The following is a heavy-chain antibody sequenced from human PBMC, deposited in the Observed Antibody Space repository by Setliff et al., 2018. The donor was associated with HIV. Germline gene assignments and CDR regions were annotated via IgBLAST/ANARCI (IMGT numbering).Heavy chain of an antibody. Sequence: GASVKVSCKASGYTFITYYMHWVRQAPGQGLEWMGIINPSGGSTNYAQKFQGRVTMTRDKATRTVYMELSSLRSEDTAVYYCARDHMSVGAGVGATSRGLFQHWGQGTLVTVSS. CDR1: GYTFITYY. V-gene: IGHV1-46*01. D-gene: IGHD1-26*01. J-gene: IGHJ1*01. CDR3: ARDHMSVGAGVGATSRGLFQH. CDR2: INPSGGST.